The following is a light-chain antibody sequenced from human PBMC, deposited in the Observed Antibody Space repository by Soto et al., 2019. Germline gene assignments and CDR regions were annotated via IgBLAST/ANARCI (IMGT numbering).Light chain of an antibody. CDR1: SSDVGAHNY. Sequence: QSVLTQPRSVSGSPGQSVTISCTGTSSDVGAHNYVSWYQQHPGKAPRLMIYDVSQRSSGVPDRFSGSKSGNTASLTISGLQAEDEADYYCCSYAGRSIFDVIFGGGTKLTVL. J-gene: IGLJ2*01. CDR2: DVS. CDR3: CSYAGRSIFDVI. V-gene: IGLV2-11*01.